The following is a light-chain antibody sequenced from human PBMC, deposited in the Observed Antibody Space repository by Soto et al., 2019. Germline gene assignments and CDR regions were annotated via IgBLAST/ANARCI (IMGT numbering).Light chain of an antibody. J-gene: IGLJ1*01. Sequence: QSVLTQPASVSGSPGQSITISCTGTSSDVGGYNFVSWYQQHPGKAPKLIIYDVSNRPSGVSYRFSGSKSGNTASLTISGLQAEDEADYYCCSYTVRSTHVFGPGTKRTVL. CDR1: SSDVGGYNF. CDR3: CSYTVRSTHV. V-gene: IGLV2-14*01. CDR2: DVS.